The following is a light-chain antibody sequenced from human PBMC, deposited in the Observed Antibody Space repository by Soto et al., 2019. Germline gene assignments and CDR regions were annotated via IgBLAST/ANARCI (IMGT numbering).Light chain of an antibody. CDR2: RNN. J-gene: IGLJ1*01. Sequence: SVLTQPPSGSGTPGQRVTISCSGSSSNIGSNYVYWYQQLPGTAPKLLIYRNNQRPSGVPDRFSGSKSGTSASLAISGLRSEDEADYYCAAWDDSLSAHYVFGTGTKVTVL. CDR3: AAWDDSLSAHYV. V-gene: IGLV1-47*01. CDR1: SSNIGSNY.